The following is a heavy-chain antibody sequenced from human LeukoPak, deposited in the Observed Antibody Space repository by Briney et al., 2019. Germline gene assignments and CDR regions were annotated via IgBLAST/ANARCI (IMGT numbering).Heavy chain of an antibody. CDR3: ARMPRALLP. Sequence: QTLSLTCVISGDSASSKSAAWNWIRQSPSSGLEWLGWPYYRSKCYSYSAVSVKSRILNNPDTSKNQFSLQLDSVTPGDTAVYYCARMPRALLPWGPGILVTVSS. V-gene: IGHV6-1*01. D-gene: IGHD2-2*01. J-gene: IGHJ5*02. CDR2: PYYRSKCYS. CDR1: GDSASSKSAA.